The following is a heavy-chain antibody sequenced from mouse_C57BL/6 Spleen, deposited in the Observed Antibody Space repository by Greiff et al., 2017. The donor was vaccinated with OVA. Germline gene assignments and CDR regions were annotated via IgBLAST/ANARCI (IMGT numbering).Heavy chain of an antibody. J-gene: IGHJ4*01. D-gene: IGHD1-1*01. CDR3: ARAYGSRGAMDY. V-gene: IGHV5-16*01. CDR1: GFTFSDYY. CDR2: INYDGSST. Sequence: EVNLVESEGGLVQPGSSMKLSCTASGFTFSDYYMAWVRQVPEKGLEWVASINYDGSSTYYLDSLKSRFIISRDNAKNILYLQMSSLKSEDTATYYCARAYGSRGAMDYWGQGTSVTVSS.